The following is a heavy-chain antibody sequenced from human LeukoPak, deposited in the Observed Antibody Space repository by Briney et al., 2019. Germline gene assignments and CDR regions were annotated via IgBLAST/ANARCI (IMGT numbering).Heavy chain of an antibody. CDR2: ISYDGSNK. CDR1: GFTFSSYA. D-gene: IGHD4-23*01. V-gene: IGHV3-30-3*01. Sequence: GSLRLSCAASGFTFSSYAMHWVRPAPGKGLEWVAVISYDGSNKYYADSVKGRFTISRDNSKNTLYLQMNSLRAEDTAVYYCARDPHYGGYDYWGQGTLVTVSS. CDR3: ARDPHYGGYDY. J-gene: IGHJ4*02.